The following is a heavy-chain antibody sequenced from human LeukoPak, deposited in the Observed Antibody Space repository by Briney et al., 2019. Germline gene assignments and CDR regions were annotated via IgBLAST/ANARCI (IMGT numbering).Heavy chain of an antibody. CDR1: GFTFDDYA. CDR2: INSDGSST. CDR3: ARGSSVAGTWAY. V-gene: IGHV3-74*01. J-gene: IGHJ4*02. Sequence: GGSLRLSCAASGFTFDDYAMHWVRQAPGKGLVWVSRINSDGSSTSYADSVKGRFTISRDNAKNTLYLQMNSLRAEDTAVYYCARGSSVAGTWAYWGQGTLVTVSS. D-gene: IGHD6-19*01.